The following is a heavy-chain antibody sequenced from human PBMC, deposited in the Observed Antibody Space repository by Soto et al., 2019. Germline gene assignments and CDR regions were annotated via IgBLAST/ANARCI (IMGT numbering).Heavy chain of an antibody. V-gene: IGHV1-18*04. D-gene: IGHD2-8*01. CDR3: ERPLSLIMAATAY. Sequence: ASVKVSCKTSGYTFSNYAISWVRQAPGQGLEWMGWVSPYNGNANYTEKFQGRVSMTTDTSTTTAYMELTSLTSDDTAIYYCERPLSLIMAATAYWGQGTLVTVSS. J-gene: IGHJ4*02. CDR2: VSPYNGNA. CDR1: GYTFSNYA.